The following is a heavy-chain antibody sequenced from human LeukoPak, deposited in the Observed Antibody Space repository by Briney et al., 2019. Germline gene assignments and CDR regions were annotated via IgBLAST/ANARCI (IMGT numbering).Heavy chain of an antibody. D-gene: IGHD1-1*01. CDR1: GFNFSNAW. CDR2: IKSKTDGGTT. Sequence: PGGSLRLSCAASGFNFSNAWMSWVRQAPGKGLEWVGRIKSKTDGGTTDYAAPVKGRFTISRDDSKNTLYLQMNSLKTEDTAVYYCTTDLETGVNFDYWGQGTLVTVSS. J-gene: IGHJ4*02. V-gene: IGHV3-15*01. CDR3: TTDLETGVNFDY.